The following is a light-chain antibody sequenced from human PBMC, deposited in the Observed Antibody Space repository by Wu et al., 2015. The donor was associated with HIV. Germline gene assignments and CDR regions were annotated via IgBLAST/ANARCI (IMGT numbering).Light chain of an antibody. CDR2: GAS. Sequence: EIVLTQSPGTQSLSPGERATLSCRANQSVSSSFLAWYQQKPGQAPRLLIYGASSRATGIPDRFSGSGSGTDFILTISRLEPEDFAVYYCQQYGSSPLFTFGPGTKVDIK. CDR3: QQYGSSPLFT. J-gene: IGKJ3*01. V-gene: IGKV3-20*01. CDR1: QSVSSSF.